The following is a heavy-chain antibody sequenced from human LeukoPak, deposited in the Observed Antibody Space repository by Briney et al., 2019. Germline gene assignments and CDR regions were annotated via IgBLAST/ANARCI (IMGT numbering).Heavy chain of an antibody. Sequence: GSLRLSCAAPGFTFSSYAMSWVRQAPGKGLEWVSAISGSGGSTYYADSVKGRFTISRDNSKNTLYLQMNSLRAEDTAVYYCAKLIFATVYYFDYWGQGTLVTVSS. CDR3: AKLIFATVYYFDY. D-gene: IGHD3-16*01. CDR2: ISGSGGST. CDR1: GFTFSSYA. J-gene: IGHJ4*02. V-gene: IGHV3-23*01.